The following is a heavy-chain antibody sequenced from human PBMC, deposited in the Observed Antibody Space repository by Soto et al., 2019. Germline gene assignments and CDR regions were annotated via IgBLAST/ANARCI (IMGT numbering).Heavy chain of an antibody. CDR1: GGTFSSYA. V-gene: IGHV1-69*12. CDR3: ARQFEVISYYYYGMDV. D-gene: IGHD3-16*02. CDR2: IIPSFGTA. J-gene: IGHJ6*02. Sequence: QVQLVQSGAEVKKPGSSVKVSCKASGGTFSSYAISWVRQAPGQGLEWMGGIIPSFGTANYAQKFQGRVTITADASTSTAYMELSSLRSEDTAVYYCARQFEVISYYYYGMDVWGQGTPVTVSS.